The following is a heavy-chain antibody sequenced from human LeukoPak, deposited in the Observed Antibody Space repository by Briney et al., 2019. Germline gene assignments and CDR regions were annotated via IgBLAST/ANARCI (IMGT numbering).Heavy chain of an antibody. Sequence: GASVKVSCKASGGTFSSYAISWVRQAPGQGLEWMGRIIPIFGIANYAQKFQGRVTITADKSTSTAYMELSSLRSEDTALYYCARGKGIAVSSFDSWGQGTLVTVSS. J-gene: IGHJ4*02. V-gene: IGHV1-69*04. CDR3: ARGKGIAVSSFDS. D-gene: IGHD6-19*01. CDR1: GGTFSSYA. CDR2: IIPIFGIA.